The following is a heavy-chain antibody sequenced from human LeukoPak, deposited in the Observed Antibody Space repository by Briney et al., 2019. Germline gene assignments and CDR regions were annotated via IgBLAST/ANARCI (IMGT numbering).Heavy chain of an antibody. J-gene: IGHJ3*02. D-gene: IGHD1-26*01. CDR1: GGSFSGYY. Sequence: SETLSVTRAVYGGSFSGYYWSWIRQPPGKGLEWIGEINHSGSTNYNPSLKSRVTISVDTSKNQFSLKLSSVTAADTAVYYCAREEYFVGAIGAFDIWGQGTMVTVSS. CDR3: AREEYFVGAIGAFDI. V-gene: IGHV4-34*01. CDR2: INHSGST.